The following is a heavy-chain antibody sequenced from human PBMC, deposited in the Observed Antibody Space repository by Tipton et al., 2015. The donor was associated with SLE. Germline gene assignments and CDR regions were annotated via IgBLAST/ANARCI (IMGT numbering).Heavy chain of an antibody. Sequence: TLSLTCAVYGGSFSGHSWSWIRQPPGKGLEWIGEINYSGRTDYNPSLKSRVTTSIDTSKNQFSLNLSSVTAADTAVYYCARVTGGDFDYWGQGTLVTVSS. CDR2: INYSGRT. CDR3: ARVTGGDFDY. V-gene: IGHV4-34*01. J-gene: IGHJ4*02. D-gene: IGHD1-26*01. CDR1: GGSFSGHS.